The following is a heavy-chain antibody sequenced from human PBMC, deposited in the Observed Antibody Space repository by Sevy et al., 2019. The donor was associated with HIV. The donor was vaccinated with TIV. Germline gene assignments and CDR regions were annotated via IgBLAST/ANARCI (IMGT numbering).Heavy chain of an antibody. CDR1: GYSISSGYY. CDR2: IYHSGST. CDR3: ARVGVTHEGAEYFQH. D-gene: IGHD2-21*02. V-gene: IGHV4-38-2*01. J-gene: IGHJ1*01. Sequence: SETLFLTCAVSGYSISSGYYWGWIRQPPGKGLEWIGSIYHSGSTYYNPSLKSRVTISVDTSKNQFSLKLSSVTAADTAVYYCARVGVTHEGAEYFQHWGQGTLVTVSS.